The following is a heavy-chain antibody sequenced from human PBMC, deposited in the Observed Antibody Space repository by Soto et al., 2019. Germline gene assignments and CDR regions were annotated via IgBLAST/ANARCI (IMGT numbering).Heavy chain of an antibody. V-gene: IGHV4-34*01. CDR3: ARVNWNDVRLDY. D-gene: IGHD1-1*01. CDR1: GGSFSGYY. CDR2: INHSGST. Sequence: SETLSLTCSVYGGSFSGYYWSWIRQPPGKGLEWIGEINHSGSTNYNPSLKSRVTISVDTSKNQFSLKLSSVTAADTAVYYCARVNWNDVRLDYWGQGTLVTVSS. J-gene: IGHJ4*02.